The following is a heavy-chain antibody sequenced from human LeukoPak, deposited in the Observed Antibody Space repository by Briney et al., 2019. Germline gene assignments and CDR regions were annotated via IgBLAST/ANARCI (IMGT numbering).Heavy chain of an antibody. CDR3: AKRGVVIRVFLVGFHKEAYYFDS. CDR2: IWYDGSNK. D-gene: IGHD3-10*01. Sequence: GGSLRLSCAASGFSFTTYDMHWVRQAPGKGLEWVAFIWYDGSNKYYGDSVKGRFAISRDNPKNTLSLQMSSLRAEDTAVYFCAKRGVVIRVFLVGFHKEAYYFDSWGQGALVTVSS. J-gene: IGHJ4*02. V-gene: IGHV3-30*02. CDR1: GFSFTTYD.